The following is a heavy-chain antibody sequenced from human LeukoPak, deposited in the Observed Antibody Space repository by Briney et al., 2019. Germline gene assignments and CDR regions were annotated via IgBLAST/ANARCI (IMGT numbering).Heavy chain of an antibody. CDR3: AREGVAEYYDFWSGFLYYFDY. CDR1: GGTFSKYT. J-gene: IGHJ4*02. CDR2: ITPLFGTA. V-gene: IGHV1-69*05. Sequence: GASVKVSCKTSGGTFSKYTISWVRQRPGQGLEWMGGITPLFGTANYAQKLQGRVTMTTDTSTSTAYMELRSLRSDDTAVYYCAREGVAEYYDFWSGFLYYFDYWGQGTLVTVSS. D-gene: IGHD3-3*01.